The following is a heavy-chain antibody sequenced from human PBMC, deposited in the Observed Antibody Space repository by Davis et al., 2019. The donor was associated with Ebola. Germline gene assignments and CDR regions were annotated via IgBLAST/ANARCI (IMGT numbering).Heavy chain of an antibody. V-gene: IGHV3-33*08. CDR2: IWYDGSNP. CDR3: ARGFSTSQYYLDY. Sequence: GESLKISCAASGFTFSNYAMNWVRQAPGKGLEWVALIWYDGSNPYYADSVRGRFTISRDNSKNTLYLQMNSLRAEDTAVYYCARGFSTSQYYLDYWGQGTLVTVSS. CDR1: GFTFSNYA. D-gene: IGHD2/OR15-2a*01. J-gene: IGHJ4*02.